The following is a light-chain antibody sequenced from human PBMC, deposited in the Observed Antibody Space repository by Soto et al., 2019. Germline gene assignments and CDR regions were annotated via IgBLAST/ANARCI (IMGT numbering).Light chain of an antibody. J-gene: IGLJ1*01. Sequence: ALTQSPSASGSPGQSVTISCTGTSSDIGGYNSVAWHQQHPGKGPRIMIYDVSKRPSGIPDRFSGSKSGYTAFLTVSGLQAEDEADYYCSSFVGGNTYVFGTGTKVTVL. CDR1: SSDIGGYNS. CDR3: SSFVGGNTYV. V-gene: IGLV2-8*01. CDR2: DVS.